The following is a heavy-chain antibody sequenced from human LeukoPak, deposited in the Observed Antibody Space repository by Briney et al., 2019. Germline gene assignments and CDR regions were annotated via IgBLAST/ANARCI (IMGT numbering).Heavy chain of an antibody. J-gene: IGHJ3*02. V-gene: IGHV3-23*01. CDR2: ISNGGAAT. CDR1: GFTFSNYA. CDR3: AKELWTTRAFDT. D-gene: IGHD1-1*01. Sequence: GGSLRLSCSASGFTFSNYAMSWVRQAPGKGLTWVSSISNGGAATYYADSVKGRFTISRDNSKSTLYLQMNSLTAEDTAVYFCAKELWTTRAFDTWGQGTTVTVSS.